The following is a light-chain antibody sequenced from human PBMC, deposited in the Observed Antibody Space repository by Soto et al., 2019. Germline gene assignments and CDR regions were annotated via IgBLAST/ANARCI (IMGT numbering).Light chain of an antibody. CDR3: QQYNSWPPIT. CDR2: DAS. V-gene: IGKV3-15*01. J-gene: IGKJ5*01. Sequence: VITQSPATLSVSPVERATLSCRASESVSRNLAWYQQKPGQAPRLLIYDASTRATGIPDRFSGGGSGTEFTLTISSLQSEDFVVYYCQQYNSWPPITFGQGTRLEIK. CDR1: ESVSRN.